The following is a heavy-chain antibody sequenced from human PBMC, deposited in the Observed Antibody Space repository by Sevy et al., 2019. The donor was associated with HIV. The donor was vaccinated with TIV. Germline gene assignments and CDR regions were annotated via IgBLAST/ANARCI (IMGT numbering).Heavy chain of an antibody. J-gene: IGHJ3*01. V-gene: IGHV1-2*02. CDR2: INPNTGAT. Sequence: ASVKVSCKASGYTFTDYYLHWLRQAPGQGLEWMGWINPNTGATNYAQKFKGRVTMTRDTSMSTAFMDLTRLRSDDTAVYYCAKLLIVLDDGFDVRGQGTMVTVSS. D-gene: IGHD3-22*01. CDR1: GYTFTDYY. CDR3: AKLLIVLDDGFDV.